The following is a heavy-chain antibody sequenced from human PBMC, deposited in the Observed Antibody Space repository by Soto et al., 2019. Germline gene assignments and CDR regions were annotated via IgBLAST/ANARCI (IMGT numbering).Heavy chain of an antibody. CDR2: IGPNSGNT. CDR1: HYTFTTYT. J-gene: IGHJ5*01. CDR3: AKDEGNSLDF. D-gene: IGHD6-13*01. V-gene: IGHV1-18*04. Sequence: GASVKVSCKASHYTFTTYTITWVRQAPGQGLEWVGWIGPNSGNTNFAQKFQGRLSLTIDTSTSTAYMELRSLRSDETAVYYCAKDEGNSLDFWGNGTLVNVS.